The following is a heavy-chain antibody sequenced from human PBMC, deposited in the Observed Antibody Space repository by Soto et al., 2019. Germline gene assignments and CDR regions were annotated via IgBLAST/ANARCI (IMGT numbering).Heavy chain of an antibody. D-gene: IGHD2-21*02. CDR1: GFTFSTSV. CDR3: ARHGPDTASSYFLDY. V-gene: IGHV3-33*01. Sequence: QMHLVVSGGGVVQPGRSLRLSCAGSGFTFSTSVIHWVRQAPGKGLEWLAVIWHDGSDISYGDSVRGRFTISRDNSKNTLYLEMDNVREEDTAVYFCARHGPDTASSYFLDYWGQGTLVTVSS. J-gene: IGHJ4*02. CDR2: IWHDGSDI.